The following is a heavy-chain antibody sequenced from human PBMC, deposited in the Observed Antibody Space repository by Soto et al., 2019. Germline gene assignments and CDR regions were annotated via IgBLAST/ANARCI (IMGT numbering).Heavy chain of an antibody. CDR2: VSGSGGST. CDR3: AKLWFGEIAPVDY. D-gene: IGHD3-10*01. V-gene: IGHV3-23*01. CDR1: GCTFSSYA. J-gene: IGHJ4*02. Sequence: PGGSLRLSCAASGCTFSSYAMSWVRHSPGKGLEWVSVVSGSGGSTYYADSVKGRFTISRDNSKNTLNLQMNSLRAEDTALYYCAKLWFGEIAPVDYWGQGTLVTVSS.